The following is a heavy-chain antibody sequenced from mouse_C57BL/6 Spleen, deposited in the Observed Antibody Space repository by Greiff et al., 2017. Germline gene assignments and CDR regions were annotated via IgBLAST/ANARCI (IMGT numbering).Heavy chain of an antibody. CDR1: GYTFTDYY. CDR3: ARGDPYFDV. J-gene: IGHJ1*03. D-gene: IGHD2-13*01. CDR2: IYPGSGNT. Sequence: QVQLKQSGAELVRPGASVKLSCKASGYTFTDYYINWVKQRPGQGLEWIARIYPGSGNTYYNEKFKGKATLTAEKSSSTAYMQLSSLTSEDSAVYFCARGDPYFDVWGTGTTVTVSS. V-gene: IGHV1-76*01.